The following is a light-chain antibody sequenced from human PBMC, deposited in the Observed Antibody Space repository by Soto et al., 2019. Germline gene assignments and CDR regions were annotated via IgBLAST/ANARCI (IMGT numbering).Light chain of an antibody. CDR1: QSISSY. Sequence: DIQMTQSPSSLSASVGDRVTITCRASQSISSYLNWYQQKPGKAPKLLIHAASSLESGVPSRFSGSGSGTDFTFTIRQLQPGDSATYYCQQSYSIPVTFGQGTKVEIK. CDR2: AAS. CDR3: QQSYSIPVT. V-gene: IGKV1-39*01. J-gene: IGKJ2*01.